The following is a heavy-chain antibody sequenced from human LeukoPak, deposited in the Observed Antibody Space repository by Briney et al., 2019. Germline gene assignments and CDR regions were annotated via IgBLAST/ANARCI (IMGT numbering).Heavy chain of an antibody. J-gene: IGHJ4*02. V-gene: IGHV3-23*01. CDR1: VFTSTNEG. CDR3: AKDDAWLRYAC. CDR2: ISPSGDIT. Sequence: GGSLRLSCAASVFTSTNEGMNGVRHTPGKGREWVSGISPSGDITYYADSVKGRFTVSRDNFKNTLYLTMNSLRTEDKAVDFCAKDDAWLRYACWGPGTLVTVSS. D-gene: IGHD5-12*01.